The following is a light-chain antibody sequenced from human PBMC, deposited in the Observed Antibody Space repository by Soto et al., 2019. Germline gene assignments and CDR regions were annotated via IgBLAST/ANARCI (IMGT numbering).Light chain of an antibody. J-gene: IGLJ3*02. CDR3: AAWDNSLSARL. CDR1: SSNIGSKY. Sequence: QPVLTQPPSASGTPGQRVTISCSGSSSNIGSKYVFWYQQLPGTAPKLLIYKNNQRPSGVPDRFSGSKSGTSASLAISGLRSEDEADYYCAAWDNSLSARLFGGGTKLTVL. CDR2: KNN. V-gene: IGLV1-47*01.